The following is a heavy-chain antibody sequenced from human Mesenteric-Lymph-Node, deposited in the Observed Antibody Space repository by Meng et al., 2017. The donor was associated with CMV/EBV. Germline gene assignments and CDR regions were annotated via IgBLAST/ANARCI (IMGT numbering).Heavy chain of an antibody. Sequence: SETLSLTCTVSGYSISSGYYWGWIRQPPGKGLEWIGSIYHSGSTYYNPSLKSRVTISVDTSKNQFPLKLSSVSAADTAVYYCARVDILTGYYPTLDFDYWGQGTLVTVSS. CDR2: IYHSGST. CDR3: ARVDILTGYYPTLDFDY. V-gene: IGHV4-38-2*02. J-gene: IGHJ4*02. D-gene: IGHD3-9*01. CDR1: GYSISSGYY.